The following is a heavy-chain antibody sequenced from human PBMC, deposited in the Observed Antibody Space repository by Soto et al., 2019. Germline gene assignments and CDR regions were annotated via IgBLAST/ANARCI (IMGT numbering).Heavy chain of an antibody. CDR1: GFTFSTYA. D-gene: IGHD2-8*01. J-gene: IGHJ6*03. CDR3: AGRYCTNGVCYTNYYYYIDV. V-gene: IGHV3-23*01. CDR2: ITTSGGKP. Sequence: EVQLLESGGGLVQPGGSLRLSCAASGFTFSTYAMSWVRQAPGKGLEWVSTITTSGGKPSYADSVQGRFTISRDNSKNTLYLQMNSLRAEDTAVYYCAGRYCTNGVCYTNYYYYIDVWGKGTTVTVSS.